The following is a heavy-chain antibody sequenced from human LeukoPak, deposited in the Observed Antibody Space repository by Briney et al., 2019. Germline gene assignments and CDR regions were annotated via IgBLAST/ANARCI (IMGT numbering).Heavy chain of an antibody. CDR1: GGSISSSNW. V-gene: IGHV4-4*02. CDR3: ARAYGGNSAGDWYFDL. Sequence: SETLSLTCAVSGGSISSSNWWSWVRQPPGKGLEWIGEIYHSGSTNYNPSLKSRVTISVDTSKNQFSLKLSSVTAADTAVYYCARAYGGNSAGDWYFDLWGRGTLVTVSS. D-gene: IGHD4-23*01. CDR2: IYHSGST. J-gene: IGHJ2*01.